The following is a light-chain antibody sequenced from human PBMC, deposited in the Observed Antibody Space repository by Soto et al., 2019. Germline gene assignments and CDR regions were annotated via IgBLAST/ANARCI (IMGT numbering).Light chain of an antibody. CDR1: TSNIGSNY. J-gene: IGLJ2*01. CDR3: AAWDDSLSDVL. Sequence: QSVLTQPPSASGTPGQWVTISCSGSTSNIGSNYVFWYQQLPRTAPKLLIYRNYHRPSGVPDRFSGSKSGASVSLTISGLRVEDEAHYYCAAWDDSLSDVLFGGGTKLTVL. CDR2: RNY. V-gene: IGLV1-47*01.